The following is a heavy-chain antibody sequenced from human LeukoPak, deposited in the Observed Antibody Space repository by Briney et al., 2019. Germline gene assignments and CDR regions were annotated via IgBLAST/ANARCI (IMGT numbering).Heavy chain of an antibody. V-gene: IGHV4-34*01. Sequence: SETLSLTCAVYGGSFSGYYWRWIRQPPGKGLEWVGEINHSGSTNYNPSLKSRVTISVDTSKNQFSLKLSSVTAADTAVYYCARGGGFDSSGFSDSDYWGQGTLVTVSS. CDR3: ARGGGFDSSGFSDSDY. J-gene: IGHJ4*02. CDR2: INHSGST. CDR1: GGSFSGYY. D-gene: IGHD6-19*01.